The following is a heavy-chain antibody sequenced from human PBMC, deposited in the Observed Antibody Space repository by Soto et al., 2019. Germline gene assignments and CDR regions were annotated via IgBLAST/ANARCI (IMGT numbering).Heavy chain of an antibody. J-gene: IGHJ6*02. D-gene: IGHD3-10*01. V-gene: IGHV3-23*01. CDR1: GFTFSSYA. Sequence: EVQLLESGGGLVQPGGSLRLSCAASGFTFSSYAMSWVRQAPGKGLEWVSAISGSGGSTYYADSVKGRFTISRDNSKNTLYLQMNSLRAEDTAVYYCARDGADYYYGMDVWGQGTTVTVSS. CDR2: ISGSGGST. CDR3: ARDGADYYYGMDV.